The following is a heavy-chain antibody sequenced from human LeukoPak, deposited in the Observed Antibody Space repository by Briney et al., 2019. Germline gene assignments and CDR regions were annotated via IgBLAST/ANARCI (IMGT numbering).Heavy chain of an antibody. CDR1: GFTFDSYA. V-gene: IGHV3-7*05. Sequence: GGSLRLSCAASGFTFDSYAMNWVRQAPGKGLEWVANIKQDGSEKYYVDSVKGRFTISRDNAKNSLYLQLNSLRAEDTAVYYCATGRARYRGQGILVTVSS. D-gene: IGHD2-15*01. J-gene: IGHJ4*02. CDR3: ATGRARY. CDR2: IKQDGSEK.